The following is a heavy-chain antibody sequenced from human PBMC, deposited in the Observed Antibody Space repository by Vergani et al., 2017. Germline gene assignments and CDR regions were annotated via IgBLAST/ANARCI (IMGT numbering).Heavy chain of an antibody. Sequence: QVQLVQSGAEVKKPGSSVKVSCKASGGTFSSYAISWVRQAPGQGLEWMGGIIPIFGTANYAQKVQGRVTITADESTSTAYMELSSLRSEDTAVYYCASGKGIAAPRLFNYWGQGTLVTVSS. CDR1: GGTFSSYA. J-gene: IGHJ4*02. D-gene: IGHD6-13*01. CDR2: IIPIFGTA. V-gene: IGHV1-69*01. CDR3: ASGKGIAAPRLFNY.